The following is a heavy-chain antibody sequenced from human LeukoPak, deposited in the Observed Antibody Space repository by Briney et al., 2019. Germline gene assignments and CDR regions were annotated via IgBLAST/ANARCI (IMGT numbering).Heavy chain of an antibody. D-gene: IGHD3-22*01. J-gene: IGHJ4*02. CDR2: TYYRSKWYN. V-gene: IGHV6-1*01. CDR1: GDSVSSNSVA. CDR3: ARVGYDSSGSFFDY. Sequence: SQTLSLTCAISGDSVSSNSVAWNWIRQSPSRGLEWLGRTYYRSKWYNDYAVSVKSRLTINPNTSKNQFSLQLNSVTPEDSAVYYCARVGYDSSGSFFDYWGQGTLVTVSS.